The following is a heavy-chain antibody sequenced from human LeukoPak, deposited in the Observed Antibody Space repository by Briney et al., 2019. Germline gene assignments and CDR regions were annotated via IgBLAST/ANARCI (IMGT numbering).Heavy chain of an antibody. Sequence: GRSLRLSCAASGFTFDDYAMHWVRQAPGKGLEWVSGISWNSGSIGYADSVKGRLTISRDNAKNSLYLQMNSLRAEDMALYYCAKDIRRVIRGHMDVWGKGTTVTVSS. CDR3: AKDIRRVIRGHMDV. D-gene: IGHD2/OR15-2a*01. J-gene: IGHJ6*03. V-gene: IGHV3-9*03. CDR2: ISWNSGSI. CDR1: GFTFDDYA.